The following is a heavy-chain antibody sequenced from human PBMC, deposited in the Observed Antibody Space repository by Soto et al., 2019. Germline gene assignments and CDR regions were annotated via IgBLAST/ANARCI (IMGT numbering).Heavy chain of an antibody. D-gene: IGHD4-17*01. CDR1: GFTFSSYG. J-gene: IGHJ4*02. CDR2: ISYDGSNK. V-gene: IGHV3-30*18. Sequence: QVQLVESGGGVVQPGRSLRLSCAASGFTFSSYGMHWVRQAPGKGLEWVAVISYDGSNKYYADSVKGRFTISRDNSKNTLYLQMNSLRAEDTAVYDGAKDFLPATVTTHFDYGGQGTLVTVSS. CDR3: AKDFLPATVTTHFDY.